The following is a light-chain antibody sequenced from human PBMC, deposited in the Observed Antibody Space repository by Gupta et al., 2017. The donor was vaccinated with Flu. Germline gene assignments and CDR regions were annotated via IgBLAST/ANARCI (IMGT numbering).Light chain of an antibody. J-gene: IGLJ2*01. Sequence: DNNKRPSGIPDRFSGSKSGTSATLAITGLQTGDEADYFCATWDHNLRGVFGGGTKLTVL. CDR2: DNN. V-gene: IGLV1-51*01. CDR3: ATWDHNLRGV.